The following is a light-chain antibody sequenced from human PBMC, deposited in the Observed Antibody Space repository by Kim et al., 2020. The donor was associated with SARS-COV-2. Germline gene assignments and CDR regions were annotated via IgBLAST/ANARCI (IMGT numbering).Light chain of an antibody. V-gene: IGKV1-33*01. Sequence: DIQMTQSPSSLSASVGDRVTITCQASQDISNYLNWYQQKPGKAPKLLIYDASNLETGVPSRFSGSGSGTDFNFTISSLQPEDIATYYCQQYDNLPYTFGQGTKLEI. CDR3: QQYDNLPYT. CDR2: DAS. J-gene: IGKJ2*01. CDR1: QDISNY.